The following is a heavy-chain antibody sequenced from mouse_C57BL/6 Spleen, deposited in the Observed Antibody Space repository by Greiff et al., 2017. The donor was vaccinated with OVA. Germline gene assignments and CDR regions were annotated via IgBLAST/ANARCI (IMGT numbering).Heavy chain of an antibody. D-gene: IGHD1-1*01. V-gene: IGHV5-17*01. Sequence: DVQLVESGGGLVKPGGSLKLSCAASGFTFSDYGMHWVRQAPEKGLEWVAYISSGSSTIYYADTVKGRFTISRDNAKNTLFLQMTSLRSEDTAMYYCARNYGRFHYAMDYWGQGTSVTVSS. CDR3: ARNYGRFHYAMDY. J-gene: IGHJ4*01. CDR1: GFTFSDYG. CDR2: ISSGSSTI.